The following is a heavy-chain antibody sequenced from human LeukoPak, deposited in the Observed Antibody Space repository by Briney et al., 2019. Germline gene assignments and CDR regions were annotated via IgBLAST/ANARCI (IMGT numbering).Heavy chain of an antibody. V-gene: IGHV3-53*01. CDR2: IYSGGST. CDR1: GFTFSDYY. CDR3: ARRSGSYSNWFDP. J-gene: IGHJ5*02. D-gene: IGHD1-26*01. Sequence: GGSLRLSCAASGFTFSDYYMTWIRQAPGKGLEWVSVIYSGGSTYYADSVKGRFTISRDNSKNTLYLQMNSLRAEDTAVYYCARRSGSYSNWFDPWGQGTLVTVSS.